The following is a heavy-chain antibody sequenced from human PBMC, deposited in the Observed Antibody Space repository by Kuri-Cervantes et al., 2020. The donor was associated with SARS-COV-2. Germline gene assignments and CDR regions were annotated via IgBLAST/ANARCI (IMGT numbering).Heavy chain of an antibody. J-gene: IGHJ4*02. CDR1: GFAFDDYA. Sequence: GGSLRLTCAASGFAFDDYAMHWVRQAPGKGLEWVPGISWNSGSLGYADSVKGRFTISRDNAKNSLYLQMKSLRAEDTGVYYCDREGCLGGQGTLVTVSS. CDR2: ISWNSGSL. CDR3: DREGCL. D-gene: IGHD3-3*01. V-gene: IGHV3-9*01.